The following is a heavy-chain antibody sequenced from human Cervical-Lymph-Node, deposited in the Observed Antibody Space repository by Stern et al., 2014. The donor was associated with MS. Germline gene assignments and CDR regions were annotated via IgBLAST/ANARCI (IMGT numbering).Heavy chain of an antibody. CDR3: ARHYSSSSSADY. V-gene: IGHV5-51*01. CDR2: INPGDSDT. CDR1: GYSFTNYW. J-gene: IGHJ4*02. Sequence: EVQLVESGVEVKKPGESLKISCKGSGYSFTNYWIGWVRQMPGKGLEWMGIINPGDSDTRYSPSFQGQVTVSADKSTNTAYLQWSSLKTSDIAMYYCARHYSSSSSADYWGQGTLVTVSS. D-gene: IGHD6-6*01.